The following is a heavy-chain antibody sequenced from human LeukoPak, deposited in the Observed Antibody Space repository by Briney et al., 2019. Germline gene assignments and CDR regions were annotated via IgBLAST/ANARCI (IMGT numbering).Heavy chain of an antibody. D-gene: IGHD6-19*01. V-gene: IGHV4-38-2*02. CDR1: GYSVSSGYY. Sequence: SETLSLTCSVSGYSVSSGYYWGWIRQPPGKGLEWIGSIYHSGSTYYNPSLKSRVTISVDTSKNQFSLKLSSVTAADTAVYYCARVGYNSGWYDYFDYWGQGTLVTVSS. J-gene: IGHJ4*02. CDR3: ARVGYNSGWYDYFDY. CDR2: IYHSGST.